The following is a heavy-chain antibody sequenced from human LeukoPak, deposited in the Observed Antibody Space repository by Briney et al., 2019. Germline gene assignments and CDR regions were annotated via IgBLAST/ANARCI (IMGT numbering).Heavy chain of an antibody. D-gene: IGHD6-13*01. CDR1: GGSISSYY. J-gene: IGHJ4*02. CDR3: VRDLIAAAGNYFDY. CDR2: IYYSGST. V-gene: IGHV4-59*01. Sequence: PSETLSLTCTVSGGSISSYYWSWIRQPPGKGLEWIGYIYYSGSTNYNPSLKSRVTISVDTSKNQFSLKLSSVTAADTAVYYCVRDLIAAAGNYFDYWGQGTLVTVSS.